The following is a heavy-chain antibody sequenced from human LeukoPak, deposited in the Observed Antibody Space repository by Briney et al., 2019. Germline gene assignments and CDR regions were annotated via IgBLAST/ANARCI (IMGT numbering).Heavy chain of an antibody. CDR2: IRYDGSNK. D-gene: IGHD6-13*01. J-gene: IGHJ4*02. CDR1: GFTFSSYG. V-gene: IGHV3-30*02. Sequence: GGSLRLSCAASGFTFSSYGMHWVRQAPGKGLEWVAFIRYDGSNKYYADSVKGRFTISRDNSKNTLYLQMNSLRAEDTAVYYCAKGGSSWDSAPHFDYWGQGTLVTVSS. CDR3: AKGGSSWDSAPHFDY.